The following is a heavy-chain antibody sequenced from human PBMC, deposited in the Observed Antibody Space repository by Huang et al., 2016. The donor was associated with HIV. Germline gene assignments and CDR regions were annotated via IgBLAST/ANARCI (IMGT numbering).Heavy chain of an antibody. CDR3: ARVDAAANMMGVDL. V-gene: IGHV3-21*02. D-gene: IGHD2-2*01. CDR2: SSSDGNYI. CDR1: GFDFSDYG. J-gene: IGHJ4*02. Sequence: EVRLVESGGGLVHPGGSLRLSCVVSGFDFSDYGMNWVRQNSGKGLEWVASSSSDGNYIYYSDSVKGRFTIFRDNAKKSVSLQMNILGAEDTAVYFCARVDAAANMMGVDLWGRGSLVTVSS.